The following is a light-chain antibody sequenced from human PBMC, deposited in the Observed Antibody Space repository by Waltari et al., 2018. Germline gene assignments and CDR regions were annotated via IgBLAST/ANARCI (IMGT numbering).Light chain of an antibody. J-gene: IGKJ1*01. V-gene: IGKV1-5*03. CDR2: KAS. CDR1: QSMNKW. Sequence: DIQMTQSPSTLSASVGDRVTITCRARQSMNKWLAWYQQKPGKAPKLLIYKASSLESGVPSRFSGSGSGTEFTLTISSLQPDDFATYYCQQYDSYPWTFGQGTKVEIK. CDR3: QQYDSYPWT.